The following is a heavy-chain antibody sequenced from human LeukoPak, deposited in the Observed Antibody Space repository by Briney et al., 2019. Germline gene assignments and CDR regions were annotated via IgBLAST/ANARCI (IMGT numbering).Heavy chain of an antibody. CDR3: ASALIAAR. V-gene: IGHV3-7*01. D-gene: IGHD6-13*01. J-gene: IGHJ3*01. Sequence: GGSLRLSCAASGFTFSNYWMTWVRQAPGKGLEWVANIKQDGSEKYYVDSVKGRFTISRDNAENPLFLQMNNLRPEDTAVYYCASALIAARWGQGTMVTVSS. CDR2: IKQDGSEK. CDR1: GFTFSNYW.